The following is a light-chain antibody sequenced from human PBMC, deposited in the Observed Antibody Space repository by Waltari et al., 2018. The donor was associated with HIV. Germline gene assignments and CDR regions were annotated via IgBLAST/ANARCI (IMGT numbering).Light chain of an antibody. CDR1: ASPKPY. CDR3: LSADSSGTYV. Sequence: SSELTQPPSVSVSPGQTAITTCSGDASPKPYNQWFQQKAGQTPVVVILKNTERPSRIPERFSAARSGTTVTLTITGVQTDDEADYYCLSADSSGTYVFGPGTTVTVL. J-gene: IGLJ1*01. CDR2: KNT. V-gene: IGLV3-25*02.